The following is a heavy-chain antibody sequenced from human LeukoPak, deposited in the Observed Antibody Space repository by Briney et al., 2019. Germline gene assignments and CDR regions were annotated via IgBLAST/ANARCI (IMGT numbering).Heavy chain of an antibody. J-gene: IGHJ4*02. CDR2: ISSSSSYI. V-gene: IGHV3-21*01. CDR3: ARRTLGRYFDY. CDR1: GFTFSSYS. Sequence: GGSLRLSCAASGFTFSSYSMNWVRQAPGKGLEWVSSISSSSSYIYYADSVKGRFTISRDNAKNSLYLQMNNLRAEDTAVYYCARRTLGRYFDYWGQGTLVTVSS. D-gene: IGHD3-10*01.